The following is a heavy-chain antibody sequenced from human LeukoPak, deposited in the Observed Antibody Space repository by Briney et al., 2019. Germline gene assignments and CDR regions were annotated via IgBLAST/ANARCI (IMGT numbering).Heavy chain of an antibody. CDR2: ISSSGSTI. Sequence: GGSLRLSCAAPGFIFSDYYMSWIRQAPGKGLEWVSYISSSGSTIYYADSVKGRFTISRDNAKSSLFLQMNSLRAEDTAVYYCARVPHITMVRGYGMDVWGQGTTVTVSS. J-gene: IGHJ6*02. V-gene: IGHV3-11*01. CDR3: ARVPHITMVRGYGMDV. D-gene: IGHD3-10*01. CDR1: GFIFSDYY.